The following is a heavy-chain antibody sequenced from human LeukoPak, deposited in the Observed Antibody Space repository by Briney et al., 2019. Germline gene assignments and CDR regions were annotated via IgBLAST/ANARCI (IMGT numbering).Heavy chain of an antibody. D-gene: IGHD3-22*01. CDR3: AADTLYYYDSSGYYRTLYFDY. CDR2: IVVGSGNT. J-gene: IGHJ4*02. Sequence: VASVKVSCKASGFTFTSSAVQWVRQARGQRLEWIGWIVVGSGNTNYAQKFQERVTITRDMSTSTAYMELSSLRSEDTAVYYCAADTLYYYDSSGYYRTLYFDYWGQGTLVTVSS. CDR1: GFTFTSSA. V-gene: IGHV1-58*01.